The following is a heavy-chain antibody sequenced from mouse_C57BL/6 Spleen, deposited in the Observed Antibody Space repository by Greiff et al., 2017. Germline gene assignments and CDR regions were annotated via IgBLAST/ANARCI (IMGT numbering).Heavy chain of an antibody. Sequence: QVQLKPSGAELVRPGTSVKMSCKASGYTFTNSWIGWAKQRPGHGLEWIGDIYPGGGYTNYNEKFKGKDTLTADKSSSTAYMQCSSLTSEDSAIYDCARRSDGKAYAMDYWGQGTTVTVSS. CDR1: GYTFTNSW. CDR2: IYPGGGYT. CDR3: ARRSDGKAYAMDY. D-gene: IGHD2-1*01. J-gene: IGHJ4*01. V-gene: IGHV1-63*01.